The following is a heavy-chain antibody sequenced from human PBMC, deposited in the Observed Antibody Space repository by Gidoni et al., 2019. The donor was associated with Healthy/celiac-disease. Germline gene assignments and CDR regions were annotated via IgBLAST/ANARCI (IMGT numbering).Heavy chain of an antibody. Sequence: QVQLVQSGAEVKKPGSSVKVSCKASGYTFTSYDINWVRQATGQGLEGMGWMNPNSGNTGYAQKFQGRVTMTRNTSISTAYMELSSLRSEDTAVYYCARVLRYFVWVLGYWGQGTLVTVSS. J-gene: IGHJ4*02. D-gene: IGHD3-9*01. CDR3: ARVLRYFVWVLGY. V-gene: IGHV1-8*01. CDR2: MNPNSGNT. CDR1: GYTFTSYD.